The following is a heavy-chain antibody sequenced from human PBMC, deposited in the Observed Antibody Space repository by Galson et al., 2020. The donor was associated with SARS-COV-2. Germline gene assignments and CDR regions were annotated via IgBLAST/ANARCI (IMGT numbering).Heavy chain of an antibody. D-gene: IGHD6-19*01. J-gene: IGHJ4*02. V-gene: IGHV3-33*06. CDR3: AKDRAIAVAGTLYYFDY. CDR1: GFTFSSYG. Sequence: LSLTCAASGFTFSSYGMHWVRQAPGKGLEWVAVIWYDGSNKYYADSVKGRFTISRDNSKNTLYLQMNSLRAEDTAVYYCAKDRAIAVAGTLYYFDYWGQGTLVTVSS. CDR2: IWYDGSNK.